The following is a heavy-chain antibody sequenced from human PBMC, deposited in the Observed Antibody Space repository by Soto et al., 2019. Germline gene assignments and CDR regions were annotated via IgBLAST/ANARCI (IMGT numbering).Heavy chain of an antibody. V-gene: IGHV3-48*04. D-gene: IGHD3-3*01. CDR2: ISSSGRTI. CDR1: GFTFSSDA. CDR3: ARSITIFGVASDKAHFDY. J-gene: IGHJ4*02. Sequence: VGSLRLSCAASGFTFSSDAMSWFRQARVNGLQWVSYISSSGRTIYYADSVKGRFTISRDNAKNSLFLQMNSLRAEDTAVYYCARSITIFGVASDKAHFDYWGQGTVVTVSS.